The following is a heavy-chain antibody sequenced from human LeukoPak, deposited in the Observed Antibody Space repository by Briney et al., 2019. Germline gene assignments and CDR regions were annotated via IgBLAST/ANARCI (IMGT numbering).Heavy chain of an antibody. V-gene: IGHV3-43*02. Sequence: RGSLRLSCAASGFTFDDYAMHWVCQAPGKGLEWVSLISGDGGSTYYADSVKGRFTISRDNSKNSLYLQMNSLRTEDTALYYCAKVAVHYYDSSGINEGGGYWGQVNLVTVSS. J-gene: IGHJ4*02. D-gene: IGHD3-22*01. CDR3: AKVAVHYYDSSGINEGGGY. CDR1: GFTFDDYA. CDR2: ISGDGGST.